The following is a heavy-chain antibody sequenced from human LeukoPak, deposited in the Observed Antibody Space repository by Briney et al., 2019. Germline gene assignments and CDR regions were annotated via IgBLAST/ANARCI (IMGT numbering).Heavy chain of an antibody. D-gene: IGHD3-10*01. CDR2: ISSSSSSI. CDR3: ARGGYYGSGSYYFH. J-gene: IGHJ1*01. Sequence: QPGGSLRLSCAASGFTFSSYSMNWVRQAPGKGLEWVSYISSSSSSIYYADSVKGRFTISRDNAKNSLYLQMNSLRDEDTAVYYCARGGYYGSGSYYFHWGQGTLVTVSS. CDR1: GFTFSSYS. V-gene: IGHV3-48*02.